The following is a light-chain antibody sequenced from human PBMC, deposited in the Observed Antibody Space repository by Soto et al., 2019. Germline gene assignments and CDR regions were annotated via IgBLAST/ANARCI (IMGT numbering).Light chain of an antibody. CDR3: QQRSNWPWT. Sequence: EIVLTQSPATLSLSPGERATLSCRASQSVSSYLAWYQQKPGQAPRLLIYDASNRATGIPARFSGSGSGTDFTLTISSPEPEDFAVYYCQQRSNWPWTFGQGTKLEIK. V-gene: IGKV3-11*01. J-gene: IGKJ2*01. CDR1: QSVSSY. CDR2: DAS.